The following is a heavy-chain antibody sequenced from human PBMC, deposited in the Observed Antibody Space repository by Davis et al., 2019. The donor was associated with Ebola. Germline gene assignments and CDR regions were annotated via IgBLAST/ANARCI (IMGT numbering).Heavy chain of an antibody. Sequence: ASVKVSCKASGYTFTSYAMHWVRQAPGQRLEWMGWINAGNGNTKYSQKFQGRVTITRDTSASTAYMELSSLRSDDTAVYYCARGLRYPGWFDPWGQGTLVTVSS. CDR3: ARGLRYPGWFDP. CDR1: GYTFTSYA. D-gene: IGHD3-9*01. V-gene: IGHV1-3*01. J-gene: IGHJ5*02. CDR2: INAGNGNT.